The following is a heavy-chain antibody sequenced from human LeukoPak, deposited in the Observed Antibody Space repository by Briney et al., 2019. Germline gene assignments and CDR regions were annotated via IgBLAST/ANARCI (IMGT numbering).Heavy chain of an antibody. CDR1: GFTFSSYA. Sequence: GGSLRLSCAASGFTFSSYAMHWVRQAPGKGLEYVSAISSNGGSTYYADSVKGRFTISRDNSKNTLYLQMSSLRAEDTAVYYCVRADRDILTGYYIYWGQGTLVTVSS. CDR3: VRADRDILTGYYIY. D-gene: IGHD3-9*01. V-gene: IGHV3-64D*06. CDR2: ISSNGGST. J-gene: IGHJ4*02.